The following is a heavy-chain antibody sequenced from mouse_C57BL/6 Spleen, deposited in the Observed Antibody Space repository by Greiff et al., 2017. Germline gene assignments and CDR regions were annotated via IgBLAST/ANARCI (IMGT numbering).Heavy chain of an antibody. CDR2: IDPSDSYT. D-gene: IGHD1-1*01. J-gene: IGHJ1*03. CDR1: GYTFTSYW. Sequence: VQLQQPGAELVMPGASVKLSCKASGYTFTSYWMHWVKQRPGQGLEWIGEIDPSDSYTNYNQKFKGKSTLTVDKSSSTAYMQLSSLTSEDSVVYYCARYYCSSYWYFDVWGTGTTVTVSS. CDR3: ARYYCSSYWYFDV. V-gene: IGHV1-69*01.